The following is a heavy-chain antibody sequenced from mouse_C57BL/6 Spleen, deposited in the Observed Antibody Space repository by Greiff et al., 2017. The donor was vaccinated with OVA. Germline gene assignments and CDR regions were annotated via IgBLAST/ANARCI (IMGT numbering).Heavy chain of an antibody. V-gene: IGHV1-80*01. Sequence: VQLQQSGAELVKPGASVKISCKASGYAFSSYWMNWVKQRPGKGLEWIGQIYPGDGDTNYNGKFKGKATLTADKSSSTTYMQLSSRTSEDSAVYFCARSRGGYYAMDYWGQGTSVTVSS. CDR3: ARSRGGYYAMDY. J-gene: IGHJ4*01. CDR2: IYPGDGDT. CDR1: GYAFSSYW.